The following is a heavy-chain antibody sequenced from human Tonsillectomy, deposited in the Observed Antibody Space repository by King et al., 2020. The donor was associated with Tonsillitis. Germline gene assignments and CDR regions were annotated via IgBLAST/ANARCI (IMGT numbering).Heavy chain of an antibody. CDR3: ARARRGRSFGY. J-gene: IGHJ4*02. CDR1: GGSISSYY. Sequence: VQLQESGPGLVKPSETLSLTCTVSGGSISSYYWSWIRQPPGKGLEWIGYIYYSGSTNYNPSLKSRVTISVDTSKNQFSLKLRSVTAADTAGYYCARARRGRSFGYWGQGTLVTVSS. D-gene: IGHD3-10*01. V-gene: IGHV4-59*01. CDR2: IYYSGST.